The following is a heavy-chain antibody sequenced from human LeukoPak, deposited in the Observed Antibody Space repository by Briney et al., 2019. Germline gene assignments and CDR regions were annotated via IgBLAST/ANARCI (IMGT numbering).Heavy chain of an antibody. D-gene: IGHD2-2*01. CDR3: ARDTSSHFDY. Sequence: GGSLILSCAASGFTFRSYWMHWVRQAPGKGLVWVSRINRDGSSTNYADSVKGRFTISRDNAKNTLYLQINSLRADDTAVYYCARDTSSHFDYWGQGTLVTVSS. J-gene: IGHJ4*02. CDR2: INRDGSST. CDR1: GFTFRSYW. V-gene: IGHV3-74*01.